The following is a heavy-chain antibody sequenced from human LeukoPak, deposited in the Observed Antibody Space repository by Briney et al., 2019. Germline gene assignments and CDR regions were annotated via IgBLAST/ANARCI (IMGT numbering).Heavy chain of an antibody. CDR2: IYYSGST. J-gene: IGHJ4*02. Sequence: LSETLSLTCTVSGGSISSFYWSWFRQPPGKGLEWIGYIYYSGSTIYNPSLKSRVTISVDTSKNQFSLKLSSVTAADTAVYYCARETGFWSLDNWGQGTLVAVSS. CDR3: ARETGFWSLDN. V-gene: IGHV4-59*01. D-gene: IGHD1-14*01. CDR1: GGSISSFY.